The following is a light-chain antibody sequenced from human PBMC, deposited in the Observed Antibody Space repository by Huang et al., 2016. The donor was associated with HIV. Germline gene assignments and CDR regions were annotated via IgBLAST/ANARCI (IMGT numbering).Light chain of an antibody. J-gene: IGKJ3*01. CDR1: HGIGNY. CDR3: QQVNSYPPT. V-gene: IGKV1-9*01. Sequence: IQLTQSPSTLSASVGDRVTITCRASHGIGNYLAWYQQKPGKAPKGRIYSAATLQGGVLSRFCGSGSGTDFTLTISSLQPEEFATYYCQQVNSYPPTFGPGTKVEIE. CDR2: SAA.